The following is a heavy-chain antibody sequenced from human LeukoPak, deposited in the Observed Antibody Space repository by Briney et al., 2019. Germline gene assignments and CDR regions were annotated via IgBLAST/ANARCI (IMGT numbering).Heavy chain of an antibody. V-gene: IGHV3-74*01. D-gene: IGHD3-22*01. Sequence: PGGSLRLSCAASGFTFNSYWMHWVRQAPGKGLVWVSRINSDGSSTSYADSVKGRFTISRDNAKNTLYLQMNSLRAEDTAVYYCARAGGPYYYDSRAPFDYWGQGTLVTVSS. CDR3: ARAGGPYYYDSRAPFDY. CDR1: GFTFNSYW. J-gene: IGHJ4*02. CDR2: INSDGSST.